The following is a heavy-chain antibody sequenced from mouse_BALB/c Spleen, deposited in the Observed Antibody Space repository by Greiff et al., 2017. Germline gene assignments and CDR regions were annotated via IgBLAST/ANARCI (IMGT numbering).Heavy chain of an antibody. J-gene: IGHJ4*01. CDR2: ISNGGGST. V-gene: IGHV5-12-2*01. CDR3: ARHGNYAPSYAMDY. CDR1: GFTFSSYT. Sequence: EVQLVESGGGLVQPGGSLKLSCAASGFTFSSYTMSWVRQTPEKRLEWVAYISNGGGSTYYPDTVKGRFTISRDNAKNTLYLQMSSLKSEDTAMYYCARHGNYAPSYAMDYWGQGTSVTVSS. D-gene: IGHD2-1*01.